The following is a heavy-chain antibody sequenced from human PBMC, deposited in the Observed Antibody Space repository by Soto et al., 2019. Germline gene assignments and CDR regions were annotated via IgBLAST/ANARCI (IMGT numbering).Heavy chain of an antibody. D-gene: IGHD3-16*01. J-gene: IGHJ4*02. CDR3: AKDGGGYAYNYELDS. Sequence: PGGSLRLSCAAPGFTFSHYGMHWVRQVPGKGLEWVSGITWNSGTRGYADSVKGRFTISRDNAKNSLYLEMTSLRPEDTAFYHCAKDGGGYAYNYELDSWGQGTLVTVSS. V-gene: IGHV3-9*01. CDR1: GFTFSHYG. CDR2: ITWNSGTR.